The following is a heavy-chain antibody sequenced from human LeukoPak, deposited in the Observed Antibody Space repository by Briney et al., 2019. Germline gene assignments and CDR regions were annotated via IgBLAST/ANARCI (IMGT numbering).Heavy chain of an antibody. J-gene: IGHJ4*02. D-gene: IGHD5-24*01. CDR2: INPNSGGT. Sequence: GASVKVSCKASGYTFTGYYIHWVRQAPGQGLEWMGWINPNSGGTNYAQKFQGRVTMTRDTSISTAYMELSSLRSEDTAVYYCARDLGEMATIIDYWGQGSLVTVSS. CDR1: GYTFTGYY. CDR3: ARDLGEMATIIDY. V-gene: IGHV1-2*02.